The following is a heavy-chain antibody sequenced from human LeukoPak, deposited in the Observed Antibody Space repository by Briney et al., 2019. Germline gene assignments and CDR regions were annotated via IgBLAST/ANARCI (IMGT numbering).Heavy chain of an antibody. CDR1: GGSISSSSYY. V-gene: IGHV4-39*07. Sequence: PSETLSLTCTVSGGSISSSSYYWGWIRQPPGKGLEWIGSIYYSGSTYHNPSLKSRVTISVDTSKNQFSLKLSSVTAADTAVYYCARYRCSSTSCYGFDYWGQGTLVTVSS. J-gene: IGHJ4*02. D-gene: IGHD2-2*01. CDR3: ARYRCSSTSCYGFDY. CDR2: IYYSGST.